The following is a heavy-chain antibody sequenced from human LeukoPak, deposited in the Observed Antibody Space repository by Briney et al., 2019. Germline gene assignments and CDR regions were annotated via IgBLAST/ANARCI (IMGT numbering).Heavy chain of an antibody. V-gene: IGHV1-46*01. CDR2: ISPSGDKT. CDR1: GYTFTNHY. CDR3: ARLLGGSYSNYFDY. J-gene: IGHJ4*02. D-gene: IGHD1-26*01. Sequence: ASVKVSCKASGYTFTNHYMHWVRQAPGQGLEWLGLISPSGDKTWNAQKFQGRVTMTRDTSMNTVYMEVSRLTSDDTAVYYCARLLGGSYSNYFDYWGQGTLVTVSS.